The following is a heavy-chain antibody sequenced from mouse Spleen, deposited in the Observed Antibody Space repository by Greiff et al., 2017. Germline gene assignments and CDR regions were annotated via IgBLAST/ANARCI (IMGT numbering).Heavy chain of an antibody. V-gene: IGHV1-82*01. J-gene: IGHJ2*01. D-gene: IGHD2-3*01. CDR1: GYAFSSSW. CDR2: IYPGDGDT. Sequence: VQLQQSGPELVKPGASVKISCKASGYAFSSSWMNWVKQRPGKGLEWIGRIYPGDGDTNYNGKFKGKATLTADKSSSTAYMQLSSLTSEDSAVYFCARSYDGGYYFDYWGQGTTLTVSS. CDR3: ARSYDGGYYFDY.